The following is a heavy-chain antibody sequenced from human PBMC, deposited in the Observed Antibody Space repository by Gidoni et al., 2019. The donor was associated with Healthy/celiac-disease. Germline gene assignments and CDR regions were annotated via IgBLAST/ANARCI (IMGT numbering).Heavy chain of an antibody. J-gene: IGHJ4*02. Sequence: DVQLVESGGGLVKLGGSLSLSCAPSVFTFSSYSMNWVRQAPGKGLEWVSSISSSSSYIYYADSVKGRLTISRDNAKNSLYLQMNSLRAEDTAVYYCARDGGSYNRAFDYWGQGTLVTVSS. CDR1: VFTFSSYS. D-gene: IGHD2-15*01. V-gene: IGHV3-21*01. CDR3: ARDGGSYNRAFDY. CDR2: ISSSSSYI.